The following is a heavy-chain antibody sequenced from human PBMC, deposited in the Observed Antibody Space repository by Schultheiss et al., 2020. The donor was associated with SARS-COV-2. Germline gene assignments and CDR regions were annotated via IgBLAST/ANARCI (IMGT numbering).Heavy chain of an antibody. CDR3: ARRVRGGFVSDHNYFIDV. CDR1: GYSFTTYG. CDR2: ISGYSGNT. J-gene: IGHJ6*03. Sequence: ASVKVSCKASGYSFTTYGISWVRQAPGQGLEWMGWISGYSGNTTYAQKIQGRVSMTTDASTNTAYMELRGLRSDDTAVYFCARRVRGGFVSDHNYFIDVWGKGTTVTVSS. V-gene: IGHV1-18*01. D-gene: IGHD5-24*01.